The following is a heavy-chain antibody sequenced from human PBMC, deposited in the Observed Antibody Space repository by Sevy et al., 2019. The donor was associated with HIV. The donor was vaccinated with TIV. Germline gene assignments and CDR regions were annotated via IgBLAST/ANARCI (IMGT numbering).Heavy chain of an antibody. V-gene: IGHV3-48*03. CDR3: ARDLPPSATVVPHFDC. J-gene: IGHJ4*02. CDR1: GFIFSSYE. CDR2: ISNSGDTI. D-gene: IGHD2-21*01. Sequence: GGSLRLSCVASGFIFSSYEMNWVCQAPGKGLEWVSYISNSGDTISYSDSVRGRFTISRDNARNSLYLQMNSLRAEDTAVYYCARDLPPSATVVPHFDCWGQGNLVTVSS.